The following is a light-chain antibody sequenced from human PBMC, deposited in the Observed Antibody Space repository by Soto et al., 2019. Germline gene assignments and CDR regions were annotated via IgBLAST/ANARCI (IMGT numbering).Light chain of an antibody. Sequence: EIVLTQSPGTLSLSPGQRATLSCRSSQSVGSDFLAWYQQKPGQAPRLLIYAASRRATGIPDRFSGSGSVPDFTLTISRLEPEDFAVYYCQQDGRSPGFIFGPGTKVEIK. V-gene: IGKV3-20*01. CDR1: QSVGSDF. CDR2: AAS. CDR3: QQDGRSPGFI. J-gene: IGKJ3*01.